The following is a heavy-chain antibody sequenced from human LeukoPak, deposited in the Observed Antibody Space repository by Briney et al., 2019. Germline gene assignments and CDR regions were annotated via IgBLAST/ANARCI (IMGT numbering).Heavy chain of an antibody. V-gene: IGHV3-7*01. J-gene: IGHJ4*02. CDR3: TREPINDY. D-gene: IGHD5-12*01. Sequence: GGSLRLSCAASGFTFNNFWMTWVRQAPGKGLEWVANIKQDGTEKNYVDSVKGRFTISRDNAKNSLYLQMNSLRAEDTAVYYCTREPINDYWGQGTLVTVSS. CDR1: GFTFNNFW. CDR2: IKQDGTEK.